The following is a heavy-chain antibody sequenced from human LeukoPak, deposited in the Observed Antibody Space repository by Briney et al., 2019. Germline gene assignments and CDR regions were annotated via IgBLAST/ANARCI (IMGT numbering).Heavy chain of an antibody. CDR3: ARVGRGYSGYDSYYYGMDV. J-gene: IGHJ6*02. D-gene: IGHD5-12*01. CDR1: GGTFSSYA. CDR2: IIPILGIA. V-gene: IGHV1-69*04. Sequence: ASVKVSCEASGGTFSSYAISWVRQAPGQGLEWMGRIIPILGIANYAQKFQGRVTITADKSTSTAYMELSSLRSEDTAVYYCARVGRGYSGYDSYYYGMDVWGQGTTVTVSS.